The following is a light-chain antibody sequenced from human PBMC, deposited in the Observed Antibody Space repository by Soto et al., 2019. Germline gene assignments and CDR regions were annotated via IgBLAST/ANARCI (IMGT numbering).Light chain of an antibody. CDR1: QGISSY. Sequence: AIRMTQSPSSLSASTVDRVTITCRASQGISSYLAWYQQKPGKAPKLLIYAASTLQSGVPSRFSGSGSGTDFTLTISCLQSEDFATYYCQQYYSYPRTFGQGTKVDNK. CDR2: AAS. J-gene: IGKJ1*01. CDR3: QQYYSYPRT. V-gene: IGKV1-8*01.